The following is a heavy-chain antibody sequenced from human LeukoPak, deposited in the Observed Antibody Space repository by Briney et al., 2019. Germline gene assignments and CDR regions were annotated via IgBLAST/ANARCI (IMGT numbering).Heavy chain of an antibody. CDR1: GGSFSGYY. CDR3: ARVVIVAGWFDP. CDR2: INHIGST. D-gene: IGHD2-21*01. J-gene: IGHJ5*02. Sequence: SETLSLTCAVYGGSFSGYYWSWIRQPPGKGLEWIGEINHIGSTNYNPSLKSRVTMSVDTSKNQFSLKLSSVTAADTAVYYCARVVIVAGWFDPWGQGTLVTVSS. V-gene: IGHV4-34*01.